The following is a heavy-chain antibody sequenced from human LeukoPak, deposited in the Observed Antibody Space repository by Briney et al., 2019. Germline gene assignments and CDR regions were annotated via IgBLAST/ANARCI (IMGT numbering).Heavy chain of an antibody. CDR2: IRHDGSIK. D-gene: IGHD3-16*01. J-gene: IGHJ4*02. Sequence: GGSLRLSCTASEFTFSISAMTWVRQAPGKGLEWVAFIRHDGSIKNYADSVKGRSTISRDNSKNTLYLQMNSLRAEDTAVYYCAKDSLADIDYWGQGTLVTVSS. CDR3: AKDSLADIDY. V-gene: IGHV3-30*02. CDR1: EFTFSISA.